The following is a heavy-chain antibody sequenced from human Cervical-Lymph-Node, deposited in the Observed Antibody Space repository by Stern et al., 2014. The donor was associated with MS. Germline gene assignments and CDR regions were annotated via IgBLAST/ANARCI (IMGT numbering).Heavy chain of an antibody. D-gene: IGHD4-17*01. Sequence: EVQLVESGAEVKKPGESLKISCKGSGYSFTANWIAWVRQMPGNGLEWRGIIYPGDSDTRSSPSFQGQVTISAEKSISPAYLQWSSLKASDTAMYYCARDYGDYALDYGGQGTLVTVSS. V-gene: IGHV5-51*01. CDR1: GYSFTANW. CDR3: ARDYGDYALDY. J-gene: IGHJ4*02. CDR2: IYPGDSDT.